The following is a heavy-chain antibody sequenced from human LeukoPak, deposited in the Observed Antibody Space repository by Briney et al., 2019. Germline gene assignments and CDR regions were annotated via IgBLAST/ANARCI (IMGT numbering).Heavy chain of an antibody. CDR3: ARALPGIAAAGVDY. D-gene: IGHD6-13*01. CDR2: ISAYNGNT. Sequence: ASVKVSCKASGGTFSSYAISWVRQAPGQGLEWMGWISAYNGNTNYAQKLQGRVTMTTDTSTSTAYMELRSLRSDDTAVYYCARALPGIAAAGVDYWGQGTLVTVSS. V-gene: IGHV1-18*01. J-gene: IGHJ4*02. CDR1: GGTFSSYA.